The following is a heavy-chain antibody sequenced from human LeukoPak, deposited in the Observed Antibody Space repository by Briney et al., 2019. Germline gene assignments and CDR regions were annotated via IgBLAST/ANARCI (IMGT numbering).Heavy chain of an antibody. CDR3: ARGEVGSQYHY. CDR1: GGTFISYA. Sequence: SVKVSCKASGGTFISYAISWVRQAPGQGIEWMGGIIPIFGTANYAQKFQGRVTITADKSTSTAYMELSSLRSEDTAVYYCARGEVGSQYHYGGQGTLVTVSS. J-gene: IGHJ4*02. D-gene: IGHD1-26*01. CDR2: IIPIFGTA. V-gene: IGHV1-69*06.